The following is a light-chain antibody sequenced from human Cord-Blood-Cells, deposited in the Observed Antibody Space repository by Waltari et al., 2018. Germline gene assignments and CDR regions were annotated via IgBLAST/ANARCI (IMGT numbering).Light chain of an antibody. J-gene: IGLJ2*01. Sequence: QLVLTQSPSASASLGASVKLTCTLSSGHSSYAIAWHQQQPEKGPRDLMKLNSDGSHSKGDGIPDRFSGSSSGAERYLTISSLQSEDEADYYCQTWGTGIPVFGGGTKLTVL. CDR3: QTWGTGIPV. CDR2: LNSDGSH. V-gene: IGLV4-69*01. CDR1: SGHSSYA.